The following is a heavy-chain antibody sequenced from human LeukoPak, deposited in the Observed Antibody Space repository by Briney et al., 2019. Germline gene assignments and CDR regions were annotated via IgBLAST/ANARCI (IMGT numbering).Heavy chain of an antibody. CDR3: ARTMQQWLVDAAGGDY. V-gene: IGHV1-2*06. CDR1: GYTFTGYY. D-gene: IGHD6-19*01. Sequence: ASVKVSCKASGYTFTGYYIHWVRQAPGQGLEWMGRINPNNGGTNYAQKFQGRVTMTRDMSMSTAYMELSRLRSDDTAVYYCARTMQQWLVDAAGGDYWGQGTLVTVSS. CDR2: INPNNGGT. J-gene: IGHJ4*02.